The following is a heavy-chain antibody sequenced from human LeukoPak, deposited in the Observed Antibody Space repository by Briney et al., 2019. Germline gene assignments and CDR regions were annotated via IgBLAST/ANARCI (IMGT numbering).Heavy chain of an antibody. CDR2: ISAYNGNT. CDR3: ARNYDILTGYTGIDY. CDR1: GYTFTSYG. Sequence: ASVKVSCKASGYTFTSYGISWVRQAPGQGLEWTGWISAYNGNTNYAQKLQGRVTMTTDTSTSTAYMELRSLRSDDTAVYYCARNYDILTGYTGIDYWGQGTLVTVSS. D-gene: IGHD3-9*01. V-gene: IGHV1-18*01. J-gene: IGHJ4*02.